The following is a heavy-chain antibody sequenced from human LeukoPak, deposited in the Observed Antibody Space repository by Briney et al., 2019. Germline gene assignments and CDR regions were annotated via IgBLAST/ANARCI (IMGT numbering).Heavy chain of an antibody. J-gene: IGHJ4*02. D-gene: IGHD5-18*01. CDR3: ARDVGGYSYSYVDY. CDR1: GGSISSYY. V-gene: IGHV4-59*12. CDR2: IYYSGST. Sequence: SETLSLTCTVSGGSISSYYWSWIRQPPGKGLEWIGYIYYSGSTNYNPSLKSRVTISVGTSKNQFSLNLTSVTAADTAVYFCARDVGGYSYSYVDYWGQGTLVTVSS.